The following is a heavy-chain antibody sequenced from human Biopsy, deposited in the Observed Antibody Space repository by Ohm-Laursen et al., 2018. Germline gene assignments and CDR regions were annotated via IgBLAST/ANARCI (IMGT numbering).Heavy chain of an antibody. J-gene: IGHJ4*02. CDR1: GYNFIRYS. CDR2: IRPLNGDT. D-gene: IGHD3-16*02. CDR3: ARGEVTFGELIVSLDS. V-gene: IGHV1-18*01. Sequence: ASVKVSCKTSGYNFIRYSINWVRQAPGQGLEWMGWIRPLNGDTKYGQKFQDRVTMTTDTSTSTVYMELTSLRSDDTAVYYCARGEVTFGELIVSLDSWGQGTLVTVSS.